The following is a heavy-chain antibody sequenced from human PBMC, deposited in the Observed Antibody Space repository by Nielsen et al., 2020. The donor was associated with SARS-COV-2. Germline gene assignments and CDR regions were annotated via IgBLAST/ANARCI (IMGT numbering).Heavy chain of an antibody. CDR2: INAGNGNT. CDR3: ARVKDCSSTSCYSFDY. Sequence: ASVKVSCKASGYTFTSYAMHWVRQAPGQRLEWMGWINAGNGNTKYSQKFQGRVTITRNTSASTAHMELSSLRSEDTAVYYCARVKDCSSTSCYSFDYWGQGTLVTVSS. CDR1: GYTFTSYA. D-gene: IGHD2-2*01. V-gene: IGHV1-3*01. J-gene: IGHJ4*02.